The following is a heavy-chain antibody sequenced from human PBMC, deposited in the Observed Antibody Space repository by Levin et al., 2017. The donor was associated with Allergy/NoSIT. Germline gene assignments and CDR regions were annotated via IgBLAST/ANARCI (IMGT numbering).Heavy chain of an antibody. J-gene: IGHJ4*02. CDR1: GYSFTNYW. CDR2: THPGTSET. D-gene: IGHD6-19*01. V-gene: IGHV5-51*01. CDR3: ARQGVGSGWDTGDY. Sequence: KVSCKTSGYSFTNYWIGWVCQRPGQGLEWMGVTHPGTSETRYGPSFQGHVSISVDKSVTTAYLQWSSLKASDTAIYYCARQGVGSGWDTGDYWGQGTLVTVSS.